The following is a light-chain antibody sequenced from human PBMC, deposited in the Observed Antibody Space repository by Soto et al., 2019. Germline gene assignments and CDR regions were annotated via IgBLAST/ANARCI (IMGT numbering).Light chain of an antibody. CDR1: SSDVGGYNY. CDR3: SSYISSSTLL. J-gene: IGLJ2*01. Sequence: QSALTQPASVSGSPGQSITISCTGTSSDVGGYNYVSWYQQHPGKAPKLMIYEVSNRPSGVSTRFSGSKSGNTASLTISGLQAEDEADYYCSSYISSSTLLFGGGTKLTVL. CDR2: EVS. V-gene: IGLV2-14*01.